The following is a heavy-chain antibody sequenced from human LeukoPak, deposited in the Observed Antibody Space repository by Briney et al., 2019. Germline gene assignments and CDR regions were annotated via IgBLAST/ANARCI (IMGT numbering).Heavy chain of an antibody. V-gene: IGHV3-11*01. CDR1: GFTFSDYY. Sequence: GGSLRLSCAASGFTFSDYYMSWIRQAPGKGLEWVSYISSSGSTIYYTDSVKGRFTISRDNAKNSLYLQMSSLRAEDTAVYYCARVRDYYYYMDVWGKGTTVTVSS. CDR2: ISSSGSTI. J-gene: IGHJ6*03. CDR3: ARVRDYYYYMDV.